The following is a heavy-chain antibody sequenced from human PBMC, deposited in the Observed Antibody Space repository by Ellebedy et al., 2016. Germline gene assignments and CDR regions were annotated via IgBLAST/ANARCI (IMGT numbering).Heavy chain of an antibody. CDR2: IIPIFDTT. V-gene: IGHV1-69*13. CDR3: ARVKCSGGSCYRRDWFDP. Sequence: SVKVSCKASGGSFSSYAISWVQQAPGQGLEWMGGIIPIFDTTNYAQKFQGRVTITADESTTTVYMDLSSLRSEDTAVYYCARVKCSGGSCYRRDWFDPWGQGTLVTVSS. J-gene: IGHJ5*02. D-gene: IGHD2-15*01. CDR1: GGSFSSYA.